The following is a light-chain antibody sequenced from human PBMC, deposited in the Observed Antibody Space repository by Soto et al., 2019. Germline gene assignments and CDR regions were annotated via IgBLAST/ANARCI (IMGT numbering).Light chain of an antibody. Sequence: DIVMTQSPDSLAVSLGERATINCKSSQSVLYTPNNKNYLAWYQQKPGQPPKLLIYWASTRESGVPERFSGSGSGTDFNLTISSLKAEDVAVYYCQQYYSTLLLTFGGGTKVYLK. CDR1: QSVLYTPNNKNY. J-gene: IGKJ4*01. CDR2: WAS. V-gene: IGKV4-1*01. CDR3: QQYYSTLLLT.